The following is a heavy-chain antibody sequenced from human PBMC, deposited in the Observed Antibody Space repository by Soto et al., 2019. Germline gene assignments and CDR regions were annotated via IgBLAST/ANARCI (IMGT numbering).Heavy chain of an antibody. J-gene: IGHJ4*02. Sequence: GSLRLSCAASGFTFSSYGMHWVRQAPGKGLEWVAVISYDGSNKYYADSVKGRFTISRDNSKNTLYLQMNSLRAEDTAVYYCAKGLGQAPFDYWGQGTLVTVSS. CDR3: AKGLGQAPFDY. CDR1: GFTFSSYG. CDR2: ISYDGSNK. V-gene: IGHV3-30*18. D-gene: IGHD3-16*01.